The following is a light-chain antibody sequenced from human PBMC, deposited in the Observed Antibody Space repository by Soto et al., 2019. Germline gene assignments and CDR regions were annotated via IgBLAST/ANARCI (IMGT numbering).Light chain of an antibody. CDR1: SSDVGSYNL. CDR3: CSYAGSSTFE. V-gene: IGLV2-23*02. CDR2: EVS. Sequence: QSALTQPASVSGSPGQSITISCTGTSSDVGSYNLVSWYQQHPGKAPKLMIYEVSKRPSGVSNRFSGSKSGNTASLTISGLQAEDEADYHCCSYAGSSTFEFGGGTKLTVL. J-gene: IGLJ3*02.